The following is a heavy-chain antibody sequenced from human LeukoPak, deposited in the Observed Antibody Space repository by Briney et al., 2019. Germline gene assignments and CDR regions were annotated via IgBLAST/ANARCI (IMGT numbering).Heavy chain of an antibody. J-gene: IGHJ3*02. V-gene: IGHV4-59*08. CDR2: ISYSGST. CDR3: ARHRQYDADVFDI. D-gene: IGHD2-8*01. CDR1: GFTFSSYA. Sequence: GSLRLSCAASGFTFSSYAMSWIRQPPGKGLEWIGYISYSGSTKYNPSLKSRVTISIDTSKKQFSLNLSSVTAADTAVYYCARHRQYDADVFDIWGQGTMVTVSS.